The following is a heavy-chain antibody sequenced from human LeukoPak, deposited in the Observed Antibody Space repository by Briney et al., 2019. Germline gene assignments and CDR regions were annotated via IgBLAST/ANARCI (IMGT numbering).Heavy chain of an antibody. CDR1: GFTFSSYA. V-gene: IGHV3-23*01. D-gene: IGHD2-2*01. Sequence: GGSLRPSCAASGFTFSSYAMSWVRQAPGKGLEWVSAISGSGGRTYYADSVKGRFTISRDNSKNTLYLQMNSLRAEDTAVYYCARAGGVVVPAAMTYYYYYMDVWGKGTTVTVSS. CDR3: ARAGGVVVPAAMTYYYYYMDV. J-gene: IGHJ6*03. CDR2: ISGSGGRT.